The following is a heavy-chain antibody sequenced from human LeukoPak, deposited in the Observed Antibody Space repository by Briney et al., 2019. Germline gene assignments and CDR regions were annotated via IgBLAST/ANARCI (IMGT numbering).Heavy chain of an antibody. D-gene: IGHD3-16*01. Sequence: GGSLRLSCAGSGFIFSNYAMSWVRQAPGKGLEWVSGIKRNGFDTYYADSVKGRFTVSRDNSKNTLSLQMNSLSAEDTAVYYCAKDPGPLMITFGGVVISYFDYWGQGALVTVSS. CDR1: GFIFSNYA. J-gene: IGHJ4*02. CDR3: AKDPGPLMITFGGVVISYFDY. CDR2: IKRNGFDT. V-gene: IGHV3-23*01.